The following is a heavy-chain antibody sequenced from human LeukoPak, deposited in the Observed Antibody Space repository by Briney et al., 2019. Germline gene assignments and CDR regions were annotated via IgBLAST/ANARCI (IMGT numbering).Heavy chain of an antibody. CDR3: ARVSYGSGAYYFDY. D-gene: IGHD3-10*01. CDR1: GGSISSYY. J-gene: IGHJ4*02. CDR2: IYTSGST. V-gene: IGHV4-4*07. Sequence: SETLSLTCTVSGGSISSYYWSWIRQPAGKGLEWIGRIYTSGSTNYNPSLKSRVTMLVDTSKNQFSLKLSSVTAADTAVYYCARVSYGSGAYYFDYWGQGTLVTVSS.